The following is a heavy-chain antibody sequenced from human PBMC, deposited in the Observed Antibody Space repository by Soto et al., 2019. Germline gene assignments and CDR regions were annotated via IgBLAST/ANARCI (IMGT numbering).Heavy chain of an antibody. J-gene: IGHJ4*02. D-gene: IGHD6-6*01. V-gene: IGHV1-8*01. CDR1: GYTFTSYD. CDR2: MNPNSGNT. CDR3: ARNIAARPKSSGMFDY. Sequence: ASVKVSCKASGYTFTSYDINWVRQATGQGLEWMGWMNPNSGNTGYAQKFQGRVTMTRNTSISTAYMELSSLRSEDTAVYYCARNIAARPKSSGMFDYWGQGTLVTVSS.